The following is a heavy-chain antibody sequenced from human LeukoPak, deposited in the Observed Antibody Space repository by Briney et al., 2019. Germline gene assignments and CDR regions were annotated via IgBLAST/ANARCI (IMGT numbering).Heavy chain of an antibody. CDR1: RLTFNSNA. D-gene: IGHD6-13*01. J-gene: IGHJ4*02. CDR3: AREQHLYYFDS. CDR2: ISVSGGSE. Sequence: GGSLRLSCVVSRLTFNSNAMYWVRQAPGKGLEWVSGISVSGGSEYYADSVKGRFSVSRDNSKHTVYLQMNSLRAEDTAVYYCAREQHLYYFDSWGQGTLVTVSS. V-gene: IGHV3-23*01.